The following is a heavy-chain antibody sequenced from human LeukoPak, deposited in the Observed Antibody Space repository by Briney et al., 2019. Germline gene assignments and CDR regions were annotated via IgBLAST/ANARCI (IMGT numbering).Heavy chain of an antibody. D-gene: IGHD2-2*02. Sequence: SETLSLTCTVSGGSISSSSYYWGWIRQPPGKGLEWIGSIYYSGSTYYNPSLKSRVTLSVDTSKNQFSLKLSSVTAADTAVYYCARLKGVPAAISYWGQGTLVTVSS. CDR1: GGSISSSSYY. CDR3: ARLKGVPAAISY. CDR2: IYYSGST. J-gene: IGHJ4*02. V-gene: IGHV4-39*01.